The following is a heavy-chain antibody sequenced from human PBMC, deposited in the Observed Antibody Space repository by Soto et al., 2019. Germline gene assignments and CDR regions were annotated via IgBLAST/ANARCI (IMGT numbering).Heavy chain of an antibody. D-gene: IGHD5-12*01. CDR3: ASLAWATIRGLDY. J-gene: IGHJ4*02. Sequence: PSETLSLTCTVSGGSLRSSSYYWGWIRQPPGKGLEWIGSIYYTGSTYYNPSLKSRVTISVDTSKNQFSLKLSSVTAADTAVYYCASLAWATIRGLDYWGQGTLGTVSS. V-gene: IGHV4-39*01. CDR2: IYYTGST. CDR1: GGSLRSSSYY.